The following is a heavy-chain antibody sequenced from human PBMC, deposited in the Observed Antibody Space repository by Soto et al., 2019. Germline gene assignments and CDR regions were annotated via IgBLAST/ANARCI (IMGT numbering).Heavy chain of an antibody. J-gene: IGHJ3*02. CDR3: ARNYGHAFDI. Sequence: SDTLSLTCTVSGGPIRSYYWSWIRQPPGKGLEWIGYIYYSGSTNYNPSLKSRVTISVDTSKNQFSLKLSSVTAADTAVYYCARNYGHAFDIWGQGTMVTVSS. V-gene: IGHV4-59*01. CDR1: GGPIRSYY. D-gene: IGHD1-7*01. CDR2: IYYSGST.